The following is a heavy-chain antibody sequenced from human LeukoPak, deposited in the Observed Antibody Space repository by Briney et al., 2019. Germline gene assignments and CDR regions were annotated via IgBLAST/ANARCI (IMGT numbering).Heavy chain of an antibody. CDR3: AKVLPTEWDVPDDAFDI. V-gene: IGHV3-23*01. D-gene: IGHD1-26*01. CDR2: ISGSGGST. Sequence: GGSLRLSCAASGFTFSSYAMSWVRQAPGKGLEWVSAISGSGGSTYYADSVKGRFTISRDNSNNTLYLQMNSLRAEDTAVYYCAKVLPTEWDVPDDAFDIWGQGTTVTVSS. J-gene: IGHJ3*02. CDR1: GFTFSSYA.